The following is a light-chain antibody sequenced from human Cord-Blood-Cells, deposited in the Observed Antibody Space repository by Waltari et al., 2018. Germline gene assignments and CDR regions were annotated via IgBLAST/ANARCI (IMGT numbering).Light chain of an antibody. CDR2: EVS. Sequence: QSALTQPASVSGFPGQSITISCTGTSSDVGGYNYVSWYQQHPGKAPKLLIYEVSNRPSGFSNRFSGSKSGNTASLTISGLQAEDEADYYCSSYTSSSTLYVFGTGTKVTVL. CDR1: SSDVGGYNY. CDR3: SSYTSSSTLYV. V-gene: IGLV2-14*01. J-gene: IGLJ1*01.